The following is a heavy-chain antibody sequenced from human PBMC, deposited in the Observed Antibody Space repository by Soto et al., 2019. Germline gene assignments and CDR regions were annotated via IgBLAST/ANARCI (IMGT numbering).Heavy chain of an antibody. V-gene: IGHV4-31*03. Sequence: PSETLSLTCTVSGGSISSGGYYWSWIRQHPGKGLEWIGYIYYSGSTYYNPSLKSRVTISVDTSKNQFSLKLSSVTAADTAVYYCARDGKGVGYCSGGSCRAWFDPWGQGTLVTVSS. CDR3: ARDGKGVGYCSGGSCRAWFDP. CDR1: GGSISSGGYY. J-gene: IGHJ5*02. CDR2: IYYSGST. D-gene: IGHD2-15*01.